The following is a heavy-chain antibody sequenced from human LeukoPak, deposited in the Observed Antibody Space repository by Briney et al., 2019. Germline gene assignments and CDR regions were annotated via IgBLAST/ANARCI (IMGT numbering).Heavy chain of an antibody. CDR1: GFTFSSYS. Sequence: PGGSLRLSCAASGFTFSSYSMNWVRQAPGKGLEWVSSISSSSSYIYYADSVKGRFTISRDNAKNSLYLQMNSLRAEDTAVYYCAREPGQLGTFDYWGQETLVTVSS. CDR3: AREPGQLGTFDY. CDR2: ISSSSSYI. V-gene: IGHV3-21*01. J-gene: IGHJ4*02. D-gene: IGHD7-27*01.